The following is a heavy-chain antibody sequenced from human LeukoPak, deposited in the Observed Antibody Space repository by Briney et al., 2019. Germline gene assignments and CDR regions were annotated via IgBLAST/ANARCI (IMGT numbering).Heavy chain of an antibody. J-gene: IGHJ6*02. CDR2: ISYDGSNK. CDR3: ARLEDDSSMDV. V-gene: IGHV3-30-3*01. D-gene: IGHD3-3*01. CDR1: GFTFSSYA. Sequence: QPGRSLRLSCAVSGFTFSSYAMHWVRQAPGKGLEWVAVISYDGSNKYYADPVKGRFTISRDNSKNTLYLQMNSLRAEDTAVYYCARLEDDSSMDVWGQGTTVTVSS.